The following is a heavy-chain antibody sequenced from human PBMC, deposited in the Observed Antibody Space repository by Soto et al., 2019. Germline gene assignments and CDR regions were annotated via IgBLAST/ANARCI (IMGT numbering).Heavy chain of an antibody. J-gene: IGHJ4*02. CDR1: GFTFGGSA. CDR3: TRQGAIAARPPGFDY. D-gene: IGHD6-6*01. Sequence: GGSLRLSCAASGFTFGGSAMHWVRQASGKGLEWVGRIRSKANSYATAYAASVKGRFTISRDDSKNTAYLQMNSLKTEDTAVYYCTRQGAIAARPPGFDYWGQGTLVTVSS. CDR2: IRSKANSYAT. V-gene: IGHV3-73*01.